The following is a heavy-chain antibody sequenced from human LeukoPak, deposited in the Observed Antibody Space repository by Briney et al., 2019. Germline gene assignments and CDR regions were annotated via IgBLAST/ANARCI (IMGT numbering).Heavy chain of an antibody. V-gene: IGHV3-66*01. CDR3: AKVAPAGTYFDS. J-gene: IGHJ4*02. Sequence: PGGSLRLSCAASGSSHYMSWVHQAPGKGLEWVSVIYDGDITYYADSVKGRFTISRDSSMDTLYLQMNSLRAEDTAVYYCAKVAPAGTYFDSWGQGTLVTVSS. CDR1: GSSHY. CDR2: IYDGDIT. D-gene: IGHD6-13*01.